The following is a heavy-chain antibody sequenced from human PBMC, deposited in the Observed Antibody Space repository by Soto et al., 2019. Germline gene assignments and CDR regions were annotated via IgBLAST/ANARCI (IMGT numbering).Heavy chain of an antibody. J-gene: IGHJ6*02. D-gene: IGHD3-22*01. CDR3: ARGNYYDSLDYYYGMDV. Sequence: ASVKVSCKASGYTFTGYGISWVRQAPGQGLEWMGWISAYNGNTNYAQKLQGRVTMTTDTSTSTAYMELRSLRSDDTAVYYCARGNYYDSLDYYYGMDVWGQGTTVTVSS. V-gene: IGHV1-18*01. CDR2: ISAYNGNT. CDR1: GYTFTGYG.